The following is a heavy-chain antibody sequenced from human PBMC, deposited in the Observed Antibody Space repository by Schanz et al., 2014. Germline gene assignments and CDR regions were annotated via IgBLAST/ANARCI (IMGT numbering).Heavy chain of an antibody. Sequence: EVREPGASVKVSCKASGYTFNNYYRHWVRQAPVQRPECLGVISPSTGRTTYAPKFQDRVTMARDTSMATVYMEQSSLRSENTAIYYCVAVGSNYVLNW. J-gene: IGHJ5*01. CDR3: VAVGSNYVLNW. D-gene: IGHD3-16*01. V-gene: IGHV1-46*02. CDR1: GYTFNNYY. CDR2: ISPSTGRT.